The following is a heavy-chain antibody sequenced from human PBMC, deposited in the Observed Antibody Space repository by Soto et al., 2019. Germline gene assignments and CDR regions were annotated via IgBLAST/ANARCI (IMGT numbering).Heavy chain of an antibody. J-gene: IGHJ4*02. CDR1: GYSFTNYD. Sequence: QVQLVQSGAEVKKPGASVKVSCKASGYSFTNYDINWVRQATGQGPEWMGWMNTNSGDTGYAQNFQGRVTMTRDTSIRTAYMELSSLRSEDTAVYYCARVGGNWNDDYFDYWGQGTLVTVSS. D-gene: IGHD1-1*01. V-gene: IGHV1-8*01. CDR2: MNTNSGDT. CDR3: ARVGGNWNDDYFDY.